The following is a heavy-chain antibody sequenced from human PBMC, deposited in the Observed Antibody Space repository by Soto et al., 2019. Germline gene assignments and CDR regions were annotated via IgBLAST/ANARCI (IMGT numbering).Heavy chain of an antibody. Sequence: SSETLSLTCTVSGGSISSGDYYWSWLRQPPGKGLEWIGYIYYSGSTYYNPSLKSRVTISVDTSKHQFSLKLSSVTAADTAVYYCARVWSVIVLVPAARGTFDPWGQGTLVTVS. D-gene: IGHD2-2*01. J-gene: IGHJ5*02. CDR1: GGSISSGDYY. CDR2: IYYSGST. V-gene: IGHV4-30-4*01. CDR3: ARVWSVIVLVPAARGTFDP.